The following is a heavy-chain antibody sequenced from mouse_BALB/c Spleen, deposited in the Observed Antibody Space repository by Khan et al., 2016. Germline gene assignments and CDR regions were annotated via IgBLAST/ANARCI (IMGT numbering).Heavy chain of an antibody. J-gene: IGHJ1*01. CDR3: AREGGDCHGSSWYFDV. Sequence: QVQLQQSGAELAKPGASVKMSCKASDYTFTTYWMHWVKQRPGQGLEWIGSINPSTGSTEYNQRFKDKATLTADKSSSTAYMQLSSLPSEDSAQYACAREGGDCHGSSWYFDVWGAGTPVTVSS. V-gene: IGHV1-7*01. CDR1: DYTFTTYW. D-gene: IGHD1-1*01. CDR2: INPSTGST.